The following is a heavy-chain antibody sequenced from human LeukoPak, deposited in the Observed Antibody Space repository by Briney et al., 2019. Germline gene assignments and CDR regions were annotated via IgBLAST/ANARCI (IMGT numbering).Heavy chain of an antibody. CDR3: ARASSSSHAHFDY. CDR1: GYTFTGYY. J-gene: IGHJ4*02. CDR2: INPNSGGT. V-gene: IGHV1-2*02. D-gene: IGHD6-13*01. Sequence: ASVKVSCKASGYTFTGYYMHWVRQAPGQGLEWMGWINPNSGGTNYAQKFQGRVTMTRDTSISTAYMEPSRLRSDDTAVYYCARASSSSHAHFDYWGRGTLVTVSS.